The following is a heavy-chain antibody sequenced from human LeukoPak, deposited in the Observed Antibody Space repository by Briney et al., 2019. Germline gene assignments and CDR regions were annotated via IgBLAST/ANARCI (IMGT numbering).Heavy chain of an antibody. CDR2: IYTSGST. J-gene: IGHJ4*02. Sequence: KSSETLPLTCTVSGGSISSGSYYWSWIRQPAGKGLEWIGRIYTSGSTNYNPSLKSRVTISVDTSKNQFSLKLSSVTAADTAVYYCARVITDYDDSSGYSDYFDYWGQGTLVTVSS. CDR1: GGSISSGSYY. D-gene: IGHD3-22*01. CDR3: ARVITDYDDSSGYSDYFDY. V-gene: IGHV4-61*02.